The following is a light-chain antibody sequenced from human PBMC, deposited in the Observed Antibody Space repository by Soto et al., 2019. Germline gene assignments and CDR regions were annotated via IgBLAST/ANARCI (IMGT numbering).Light chain of an antibody. Sequence: DVQMTQSPSSLSASVGDRVTITCRASQDINSYLAWYQQKPGNAPKSLIYAASSLQTGVPSRFSGSESGTDFTLTINNLQPEHSETYYCQQYNMYPLTFGGGTKVEIK. V-gene: IGKV1D-16*01. CDR1: QDINSY. J-gene: IGKJ4*01. CDR2: AAS. CDR3: QQYNMYPLT.